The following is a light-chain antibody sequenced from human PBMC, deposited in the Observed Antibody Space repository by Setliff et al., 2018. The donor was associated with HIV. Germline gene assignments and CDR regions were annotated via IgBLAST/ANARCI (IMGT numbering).Light chain of an antibody. V-gene: IGLV2-14*01. CDR2: EVS. J-gene: IGLJ3*02. Sequence: QSVLTQPASVSGSPGQSITISCTGSSSDFGGFNYVSWYQQHPGKAPKLLLYEVSNRPSGVSVRLSGSKSGNTASLTISGLQAEDEADYYCNSYTAASTQVFGGGTKATVL. CDR1: SSDFGGFNY. CDR3: NSYTAASTQV.